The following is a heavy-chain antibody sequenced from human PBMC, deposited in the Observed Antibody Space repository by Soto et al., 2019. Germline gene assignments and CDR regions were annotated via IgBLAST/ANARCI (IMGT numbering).Heavy chain of an antibody. CDR3: ARVRGWQLYYFDY. V-gene: IGHV4-39*01. Sequence: SETLSLTCTVSGCSISSRSHYWGWIRQPPGKHLEWIGSSFYRGSTHYNPSLKTRVTISVDTSKNQVSLKLYSVTAADTAVYYCARVRGWQLYYFDYWGQGTLVTVSS. CDR2: SFYRGST. D-gene: IGHD6-19*01. CDR1: GCSISSRSHY. J-gene: IGHJ4*02.